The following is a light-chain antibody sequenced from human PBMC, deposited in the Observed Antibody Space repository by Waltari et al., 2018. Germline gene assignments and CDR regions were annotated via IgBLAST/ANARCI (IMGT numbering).Light chain of an antibody. Sequence: QSALTQPRSVSGSPGQSVTISCTGTSNDVGAYDFVSWYQQLPGKAPKVIIFDVTKRPSGVPDRFSGSKSVNTASLTISGLQAEDEADYYCCSYAGPDTLMVFGGGTHVTVL. CDR3: CSYAGPDTLMV. CDR2: DVT. J-gene: IGLJ2*01. V-gene: IGLV2-11*01. CDR1: SNDVGAYDF.